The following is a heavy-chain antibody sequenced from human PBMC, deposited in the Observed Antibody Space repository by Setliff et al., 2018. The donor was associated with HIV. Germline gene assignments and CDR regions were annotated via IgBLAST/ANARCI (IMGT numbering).Heavy chain of an antibody. V-gene: IGHV4-39*07. D-gene: IGHD2-8*02. CDR3: ARAPTGVTNAFDI. Sequence: PSETLSLTCTVSGGSASNSRYYWAWIRQPPGKGLEYIGSIHYNEKTYYNPSLTSRVTISQDTSKNQFSLELTSVTAADTAVYYCARAPTGVTNAFDIWGQGTMVTVSS. J-gene: IGHJ3*02. CDR2: IHYNEKT. CDR1: GGSASNSRYY.